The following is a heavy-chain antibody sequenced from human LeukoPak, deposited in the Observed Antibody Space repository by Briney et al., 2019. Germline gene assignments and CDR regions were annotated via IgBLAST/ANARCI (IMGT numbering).Heavy chain of an antibody. CDR2: ISGSGGST. J-gene: IGHJ6*02. CDR3: AKSLGGDYYYYGMDV. CDR1: GYSISSGYY. Sequence: LSLTCTVSGYSISSGYYWGWIRQPPGKGLEWVSAISGSGGSTYYADSVKGRFTISRDNSKNTLYLQMNSLRAEDTAVYHCAKSLGGDYYYYGMDVWGQGTTVTVSS. V-gene: IGHV3-23*01. D-gene: IGHD4-17*01.